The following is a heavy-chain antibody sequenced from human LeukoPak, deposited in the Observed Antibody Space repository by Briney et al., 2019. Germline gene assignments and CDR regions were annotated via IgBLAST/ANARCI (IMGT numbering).Heavy chain of an antibody. CDR2: TYYRSKWYN. Sequence: SQTLSLTCAICGDSVSSHSTAWNWIRQSPSRGLEWLGRTYYRSKWYNDYAVSVKSRITISPDTSKNQVSLQVNSVTPEDKALYYCAKEALNGFDPWGQGTLVTVSS. J-gene: IGHJ5*02. V-gene: IGHV6-1*01. CDR1: GDSVSSHSTA. CDR3: AKEALNGFDP.